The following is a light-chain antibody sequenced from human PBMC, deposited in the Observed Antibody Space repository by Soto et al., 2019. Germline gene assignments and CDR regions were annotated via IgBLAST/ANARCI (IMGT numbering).Light chain of an antibody. CDR1: QSVSDW. CDR2: NAS. Sequence: IQMCLSTSTLSALVGDRVTITCRASQSVSDWLAWYQQKPGKAPKLLIYNASTLKSGVPSRFSVIGSGTEFSLTTSSLQPDDFATYYCQHYNSYSEAFGQGTKVDIK. V-gene: IGKV1-5*03. CDR3: QHYNSYSEA. J-gene: IGKJ1*01.